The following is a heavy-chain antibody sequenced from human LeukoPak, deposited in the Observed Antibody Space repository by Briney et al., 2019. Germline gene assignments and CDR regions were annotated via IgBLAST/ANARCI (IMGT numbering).Heavy chain of an antibody. J-gene: IGHJ4*02. CDR3: ARDQGVVVIDTTPDYFDY. D-gene: IGHD2-15*01. V-gene: IGHV3-30*04. CDR2: ISYDGNIK. CDR1: GFTFSDYT. Sequence: GGSLRLSCAASGFTFSDYTVYWVRLALGKGLQWVATISYDGNIKYYADSVKGRFTISRDNSKNTLYLQMNSLRAEDTAVYYCARDQGVVVIDTTPDYFDYWGQGTLVTVSS.